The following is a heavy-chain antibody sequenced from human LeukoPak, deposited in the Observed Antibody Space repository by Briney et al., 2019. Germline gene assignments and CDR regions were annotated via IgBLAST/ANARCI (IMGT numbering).Heavy chain of an antibody. V-gene: IGHV3-23*01. CDR2: ISGSGGST. J-gene: IGHJ4*02. D-gene: IGHD3-10*01. CDR1: GFTFSSYG. CDR3: AKGPKSRKPGSGSYDY. Sequence: GGSLRLSCAASGFTFSSYGMSWVRQAPGKGLEWVSAISGSGGSTYYADSVKGRFTISRDNSKNTLYLQMNSLRAEDTAVYYCAKGPKSRKPGSGSYDYWGQGTLVTVSS.